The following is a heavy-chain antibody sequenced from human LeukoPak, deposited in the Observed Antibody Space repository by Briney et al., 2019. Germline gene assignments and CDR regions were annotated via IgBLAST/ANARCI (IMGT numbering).Heavy chain of an antibody. V-gene: IGHV3-74*01. CDR3: ARDHVSTPYAFDI. D-gene: IGHD5/OR15-5a*01. CDR1: GFTFSSYW. J-gene: IGHJ3*02. CDR2: INSDGSST. Sequence: PGGSLRLSCAASGFTFSSYWMHWVRQAPGKGLVWVSRINSDGSSTSYADSVKGQFTISRDNAKNTLYLQMNSLRAEDTAVYYCARDHVSTPYAFDIWGQGTMVTVSS.